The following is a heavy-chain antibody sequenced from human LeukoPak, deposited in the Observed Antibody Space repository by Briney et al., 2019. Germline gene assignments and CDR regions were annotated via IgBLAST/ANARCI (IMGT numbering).Heavy chain of an antibody. J-gene: IGHJ3*02. D-gene: IGHD6-19*01. CDR1: GFTFSSYA. CDR3: ARYPKSYSNGWIAFDI. V-gene: IGHV4-39*01. CDR2: MYYSGNT. Sequence: GSLRLSCAASGFTFSSYAMMWVRQSPGKGLEWIGSMYYSGNTYYNPSLRSRVTMSVDTSNNQFSLKLSSVTAADTAAYYCARYPKSYSNGWIAFDIWGQGTMVTVSS.